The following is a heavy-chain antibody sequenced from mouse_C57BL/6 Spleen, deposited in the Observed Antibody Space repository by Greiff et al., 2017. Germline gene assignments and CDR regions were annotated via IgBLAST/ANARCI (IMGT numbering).Heavy chain of an antibody. D-gene: IGHD2-2*01. Sequence: QVQLQQSGAELVRPGASVKLSCKASGYTFTDYYINWVKQRPGQGLEWIARIYPGSGNTYYNEKFKGKATLTAEKSSSTAYMQLSCLTSEDSADYVCARGAMVTCGLDYWGQGTTLTVSS. CDR2: IYPGSGNT. J-gene: IGHJ2*01. V-gene: IGHV1-76*01. CDR1: GYTFTDYY. CDR3: ARGAMVTCGLDY.